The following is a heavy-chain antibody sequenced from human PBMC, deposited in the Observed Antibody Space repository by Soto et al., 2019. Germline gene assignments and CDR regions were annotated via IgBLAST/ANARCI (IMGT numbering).Heavy chain of an antibody. CDR1: GYTFTGYY. CDR2: INPNSGGT. CDR3: ATYSSSSDAYYYGMDV. D-gene: IGHD6-6*01. V-gene: IGHV1-2*02. Sequence: QVRLVQSGAEVKKPGASVKVSCKASGYTFTGYYMHWVRQAPGQGLEWMGWINPNSGGTNYAQKFQGRVTMTRDTSISTAYMELSRLRSDDTAVYYCATYSSSSDAYYYGMDVWGQGTTVTVSS. J-gene: IGHJ6*02.